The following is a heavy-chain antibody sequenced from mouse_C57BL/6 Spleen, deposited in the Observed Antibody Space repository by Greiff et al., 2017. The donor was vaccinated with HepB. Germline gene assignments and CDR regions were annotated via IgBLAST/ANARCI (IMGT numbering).Heavy chain of an antibody. CDR2: ISSGSSTI. V-gene: IGHV5-17*01. J-gene: IGHJ4*01. CDR3: ARPRGSGAMDY. Sequence: EVQLVESGGGLVKPGGSLKLSCAASGFTFSDYGMHWVRQAPEKGLEWVAYISSGSSTIYYADTVKGRFTIYRDNAKNTLFLQMTSLRSEDTAMYYCARPRGSGAMDYWGQGTSVTVSS. CDR1: GFTFSDYG. D-gene: IGHD1-1*01.